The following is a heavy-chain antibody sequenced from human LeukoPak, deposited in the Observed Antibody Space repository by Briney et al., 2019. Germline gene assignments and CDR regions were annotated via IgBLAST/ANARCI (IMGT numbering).Heavy chain of an antibody. D-gene: IGHD3-16*02. CDR2: IYGDDDK. J-gene: IGHJ3*02. CDR1: GFSFSTSGVG. CDR3: AHQLSTNAFDI. V-gene: IGHV2-5*02. Sequence: SGPTLVKPTQTLTLTCTFSGFSFSTSGVGVGWIRQPPGKALEWLALIYGDDDKRYTPSLSSRLTITKDTSKNQVVLTMTNVDPVDTATYYCAHQLSTNAFDIWGQGTMVTVSS.